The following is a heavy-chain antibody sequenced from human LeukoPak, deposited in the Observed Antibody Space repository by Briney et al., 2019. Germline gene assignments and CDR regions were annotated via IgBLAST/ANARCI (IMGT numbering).Heavy chain of an antibody. V-gene: IGHV4-59*12. J-gene: IGHJ5*01. CDR3: ARGLLWLGGAGPEMDWFDP. D-gene: IGHD3-10*01. CDR1: DGAITGYY. Sequence: PSETLSLTCTVSDGAITGYYWGWIRQPPGKGLDWIGHLHYGGSTNYNPSLKSRVTISVDTSKNQFSLKLSSVTAADTAVYYYARGLLWLGGAGPEMDWFDPWGQGTLVTVSS. CDR2: LHYGGST.